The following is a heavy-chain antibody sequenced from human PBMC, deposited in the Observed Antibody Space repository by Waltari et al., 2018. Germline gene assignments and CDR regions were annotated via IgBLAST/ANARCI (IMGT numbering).Heavy chain of an antibody. D-gene: IGHD2-2*01. CDR3: ARAIQDIVVVPAATNWFDP. CDR2: INPNIGGT. CDR1: GYTFTGYY. V-gene: IGHV1-2*02. Sequence: QVQLVQSGAEVKKPGASVKVSCKASGYTFTGYYMPWVRQAPGSGPEWVGWINPNIGGTNYAQKFQGRVTMTRDTSISTAYMELSRLRSDDTAVYYCARAIQDIVVVPAATNWFDPWGQGTLVTVSS. J-gene: IGHJ5*02.